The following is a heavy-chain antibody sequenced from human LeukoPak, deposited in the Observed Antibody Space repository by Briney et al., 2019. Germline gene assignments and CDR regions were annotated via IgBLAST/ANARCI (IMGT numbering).Heavy chain of an antibody. Sequence: SETLSLTCTVSGGSISSRSYYWGWIRQPPGKGLEWIGSIYYSGSTYYNPSLKSRVTISVDTSKNQFSLKLSSVTAADTAVYYCARPLEYSSSLSWFDPWGQGTLVTVSS. V-gene: IGHV4-39*01. CDR1: GGSISSRSYY. D-gene: IGHD6-6*01. J-gene: IGHJ5*02. CDR3: ARPLEYSSSLSWFDP. CDR2: IYYSGST.